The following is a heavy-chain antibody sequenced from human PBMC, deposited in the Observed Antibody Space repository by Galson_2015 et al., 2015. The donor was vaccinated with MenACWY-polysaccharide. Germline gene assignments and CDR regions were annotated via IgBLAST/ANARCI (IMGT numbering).Heavy chain of an antibody. V-gene: IGHV3-23*01. CDR2: ISGSGGST. CDR3: AKDLKGLRFSSSVIYYYYGMDV. D-gene: IGHD6-13*01. J-gene: IGHJ6*02. Sequence: SLRLSCAASGFTFSSYAMSWVRQAPGKGLEWVSAISGSGGSTYYADSVKGRFTISRDNSKNTLYLQMNSLRAEDTAVYYCAKDLKGLRFSSSVIYYYYGMDVWGQGTTVTVSS. CDR1: GFTFSSYA.